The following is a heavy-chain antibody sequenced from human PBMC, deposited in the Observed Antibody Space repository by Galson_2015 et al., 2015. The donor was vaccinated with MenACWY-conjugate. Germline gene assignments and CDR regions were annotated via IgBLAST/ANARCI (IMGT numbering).Heavy chain of an antibody. J-gene: IGHJ4*02. Sequence: SLRLSCAASRFTFNNYWMHWVRQPPGKGLEWISYIKADGSFSNYADSVKGRFTISTDNAKNMVYLQMDGLGDEDTAVYFCARDNSWSFDSWGQGTLVTVSS. CDR1: RFTFNNYW. V-gene: IGHV3-74*01. CDR3: ARDNSWSFDS. D-gene: IGHD6-13*01. CDR2: IKADGSFS.